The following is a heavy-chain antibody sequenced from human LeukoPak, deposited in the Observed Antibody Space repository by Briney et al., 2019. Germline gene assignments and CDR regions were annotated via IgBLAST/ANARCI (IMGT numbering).Heavy chain of an antibody. J-gene: IGHJ3*02. CDR1: GGSISSSSYY. Sequence: ETLSLTCTVSGGSISSSSYYWGWIRQAPGKGLEWVSVIYSGGSTYYADSVKGRFTISRDNSKNTLYLQMNSLRAEDTAVYYCARAHWMKKGAFDIWGQGTMVTVSS. CDR3: ARAHWMKKGAFDI. V-gene: IGHV3-53*01. D-gene: IGHD2-2*03. CDR2: IYSGGST.